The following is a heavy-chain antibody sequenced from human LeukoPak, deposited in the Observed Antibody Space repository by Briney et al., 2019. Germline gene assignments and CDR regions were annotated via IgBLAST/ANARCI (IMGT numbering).Heavy chain of an antibody. CDR1: GGSISSSIYY. J-gene: IGHJ4*02. CDR2: VYDIGST. V-gene: IGHV4-61*05. D-gene: IGHD3-16*01. Sequence: PSETLSLTCTVSGGSISSSIYYWGWIRQTPGKGLEWIGYVYDIGSTKYNPSLKSRVTISVDTSKNQFSLRLSSVTAADTAVYYCARGGVLKSVDYWGQGTLVAVSS. CDR3: ARGGVLKSVDY.